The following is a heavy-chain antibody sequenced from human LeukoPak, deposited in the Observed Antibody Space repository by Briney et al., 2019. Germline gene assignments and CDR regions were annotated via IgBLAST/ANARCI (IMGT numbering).Heavy chain of an antibody. V-gene: IGHV4-59*01. Sequence: SETLSLTCTVSGGSISSYYWSWIRQPPGKGLEWIGYIYYSGSTNYNPSLKSRVTISVDTSKNQFSLKLSSVTAADTAVYYCAREERDQDASDIWGQGTMVTVSS. D-gene: IGHD5-24*01. CDR3: AREERDQDASDI. CDR1: GGSISSYY. CDR2: IYYSGST. J-gene: IGHJ3*02.